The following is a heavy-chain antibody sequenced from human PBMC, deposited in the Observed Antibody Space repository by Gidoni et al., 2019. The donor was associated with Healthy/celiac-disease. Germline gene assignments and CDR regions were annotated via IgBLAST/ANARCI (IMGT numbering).Heavy chain of an antibody. CDR3: AREEYSYGYAFDY. CDR1: GFTFRSYW. CDR2: TNSDGSST. D-gene: IGHD5-18*01. Sequence: EVQLVESGGGLVQPGGSLRLSCAASGFTFRSYWMHWVRQAPGKGLVWVSRTNSDGSSTSYADSVKGRFTISRDNAKNTLYLQMNSLRAEDTAVYYCAREEYSYGYAFDYWGQGTLVTVSS. V-gene: IGHV3-74*01. J-gene: IGHJ4*02.